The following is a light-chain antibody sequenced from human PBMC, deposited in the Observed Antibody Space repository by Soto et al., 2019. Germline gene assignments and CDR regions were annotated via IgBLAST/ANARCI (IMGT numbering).Light chain of an antibody. V-gene: IGKV1-17*01. CDR2: LTY. J-gene: IGKJ1*01. Sequence: DIQMTQSPSSLSASVGDRVTITCRASQGIGNDLGWYQQKPGKAPKRMIYLTYSLQTGVPSRFSGSGSGTECSLTISSLQPEDAATYFCLQHNSYPRTLGQGTKVDI. CDR3: LQHNSYPRT. CDR1: QGIGND.